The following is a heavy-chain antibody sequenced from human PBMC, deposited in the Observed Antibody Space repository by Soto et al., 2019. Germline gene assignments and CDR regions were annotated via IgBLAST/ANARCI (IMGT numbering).Heavy chain of an antibody. V-gene: IGHV1-69*13. CDR2: IIPIFGTA. D-gene: IGHD5-12*01. J-gene: IGHJ6*02. CDR3: AREGYIVATINYYYGMGV. Sequence: SVKVSCKASGGTFSSYAISWVRQAPGQGLEWMGGIIPIFGTANYAQKFQGRVTITADESTSTAYMELSSLRSEDTAVYYCAREGYIVATINYYYGMGVWGQGTTVTVSS. CDR1: GGTFSSYA.